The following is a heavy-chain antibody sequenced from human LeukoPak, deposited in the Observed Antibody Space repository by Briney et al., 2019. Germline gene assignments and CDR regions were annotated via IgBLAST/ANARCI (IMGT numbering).Heavy chain of an antibody. J-gene: IGHJ4*02. Sequence: SETLSLTCTVSGGSISSYSWSWIRQPAGKGLEWIGRIYTSGSTNYNPSLKSRVTISVDKSNNQFSLRLSSVTAADTAVYYCARLCQVTTCAKFEYWGQGILVTVSS. CDR3: ARLCQVTTCAKFEY. D-gene: IGHD4-17*01. CDR1: GGSISSYS. CDR2: IYTSGST. V-gene: IGHV4-4*07.